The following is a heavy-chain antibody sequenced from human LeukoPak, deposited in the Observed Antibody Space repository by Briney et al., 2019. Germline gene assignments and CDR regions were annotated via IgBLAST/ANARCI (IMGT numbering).Heavy chain of an antibody. Sequence: ASVKVSCKASGYTFTSYGISWVRQAPGQGLEWMGWISAYNGNTNYAQKLQGRVTMTTDTSTSTAYMELRSLRSDDTAVYYCARDLGMIAVAGNEGVVDYWGQGTLVTVSS. J-gene: IGHJ4*02. V-gene: IGHV1-18*01. CDR3: ARDLGMIAVAGNEGVVDY. CDR2: ISAYNGNT. CDR1: GYTFTSYG. D-gene: IGHD6-19*01.